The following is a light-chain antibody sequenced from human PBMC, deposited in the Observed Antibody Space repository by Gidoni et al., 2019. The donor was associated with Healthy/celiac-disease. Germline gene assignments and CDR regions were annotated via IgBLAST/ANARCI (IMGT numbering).Light chain of an antibody. CDR1: SSDVGGYNY. Sequence: QSALTQPASVSGSPGHSITISCTGTSSDVGGYNYASWYQQHPGKAPKLMIYEVSNRPSGVSNRFSGSKSGNTASLTISGLQAEDEADYYCSSYTSSSTLTFGGGTKLTVL. V-gene: IGLV2-14*01. CDR3: SSYTSSSTLT. J-gene: IGLJ3*02. CDR2: EVS.